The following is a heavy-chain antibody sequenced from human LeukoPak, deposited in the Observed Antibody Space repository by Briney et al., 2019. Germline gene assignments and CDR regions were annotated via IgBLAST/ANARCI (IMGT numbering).Heavy chain of an antibody. V-gene: IGHV1-46*01. CDR1: GYTFTGYY. J-gene: IGHJ4*02. Sequence: GASVKVSCKASGYTFTGYYMHWVRQAPGQGLEWMGLINPSAGSTTYPQKFQGRVTITADTSTGTVYMELTTLRSEDTAIYYCARGKAAGADYWGQGTLVTVSS. D-gene: IGHD6-13*01. CDR2: INPSAGST. CDR3: ARGKAAGADY.